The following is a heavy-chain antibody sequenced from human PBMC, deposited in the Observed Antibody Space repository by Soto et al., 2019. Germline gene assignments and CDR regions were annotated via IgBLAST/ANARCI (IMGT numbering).Heavy chain of an antibody. CDR3: AKPAVRAFDYYYYGMDV. J-gene: IGHJ6*02. V-gene: IGHV3-23*01. Sequence: EVQLLESGGGLVQPGGSLRLSCAASGFTFSSYAMSWVRQAPGKGLEWVSAISGSGGSTYYADSVKGRFTISRDNSKNTLYLQMNSLRAEDTAVYYCAKPAVRAFDYYYYGMDVWGQGTTVTVSS. CDR1: GFTFSSYA. CDR2: ISGSGGST. D-gene: IGHD3-16*01.